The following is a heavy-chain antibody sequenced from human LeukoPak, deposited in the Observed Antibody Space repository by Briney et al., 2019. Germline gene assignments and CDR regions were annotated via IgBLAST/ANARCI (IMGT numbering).Heavy chain of an antibody. D-gene: IGHD3-10*01. CDR3: ARSAYYGSGSYWDYYYYMDV. V-gene: IGHV4-39*01. Sequence: SETLSLTCTVSGVFISTSSYSWGWIRQPPGKGLEWIGSTYYSGSTYYNPSLKRRVTISVDTSKNEFSLMLSSVTAEDTAVYFCARSAYYGSGSYWDYYYYMDVWGKGTTVTVSS. CDR2: TYYSGST. CDR1: GVFISTSSYS. J-gene: IGHJ6*03.